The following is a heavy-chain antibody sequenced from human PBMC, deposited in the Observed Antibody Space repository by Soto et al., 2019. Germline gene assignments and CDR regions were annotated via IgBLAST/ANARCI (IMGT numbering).Heavy chain of an antibody. CDR2: ARYDGSN. V-gene: IGHV4-59*08. CDR1: GVSMSSYH. Sequence: QVQLQESGPGLVKPSETLSLTCTVSGVSMSSYHWSWIRQPPGKGLEWIGYARYDGSNSYNPSLKSRVTISLDTSNNQFSLKLTSVTAADTALYYCVAQGFGGLHGLVGVWGQGTTVTVSS. D-gene: IGHD3-10*01. J-gene: IGHJ6*02. CDR3: VAQGFGGLHGLVGV.